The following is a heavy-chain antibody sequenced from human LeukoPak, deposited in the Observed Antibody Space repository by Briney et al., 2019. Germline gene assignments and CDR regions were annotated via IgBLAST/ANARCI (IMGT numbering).Heavy chain of an antibody. CDR2: ISSTTITI. Sequence: GGSLRLSCAASGFTFSSYSMNWVRQAPGKGLEWVSYISSTTITIYYADSVKGRFTVSRDNAKNSLYPQMNSLRAEDTAVYYCARRAPYGSGSYFPNFDYWGQGTLVTVSS. CDR1: GFTFSSYS. D-gene: IGHD3-10*01. V-gene: IGHV3-48*04. CDR3: ARRAPYGSGSYFPNFDY. J-gene: IGHJ4*02.